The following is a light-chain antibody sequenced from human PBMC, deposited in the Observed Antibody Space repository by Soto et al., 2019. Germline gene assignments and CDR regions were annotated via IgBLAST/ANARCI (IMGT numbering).Light chain of an antibody. CDR2: DAS. V-gene: IGKV3-11*01. Sequence: EIVLTQSPATLSLSPGERATLSCRASQSVSRYLAWYKQQPGQAPRLLIYDASNRATGIPARFSGSGSGTDFTLTISSLEPEDFAVYYCQQRSNWPITFGQGTRLEIK. J-gene: IGKJ5*01. CDR3: QQRSNWPIT. CDR1: QSVSRY.